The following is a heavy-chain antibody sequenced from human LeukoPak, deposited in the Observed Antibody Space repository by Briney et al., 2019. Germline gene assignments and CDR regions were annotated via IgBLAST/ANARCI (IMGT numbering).Heavy chain of an antibody. D-gene: IGHD5-24*01. CDR3: AKAWGRWLLDY. V-gene: IGHV3-30*18. CDR2: ISYDGSNK. Sequence: GGSLRLSCAASGFTFSSYGMHWVRQAPGKGLEWVAVISYDGSNKYYADSVKGRFTISRDNSKNTLYLQMNSLRAEDTAVYYCAKAWGRWLLDYWGQGTLVTVPS. CDR1: GFTFSSYG. J-gene: IGHJ4*02.